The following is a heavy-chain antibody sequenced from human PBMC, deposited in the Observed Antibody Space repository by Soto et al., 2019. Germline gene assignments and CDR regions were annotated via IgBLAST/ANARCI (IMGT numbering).Heavy chain of an antibody. J-gene: IGHJ4*02. CDR1: GFTFTSSA. D-gene: IGHD3-22*01. CDR3: AARGLYYYDSSGPITGPYFDY. Sequence: EASVKVSCKASGFTFTSSAVQWVRQARGQRLEWIGWIVVGSGNTNYAQKFQERVTITRDMSTSTAYMELSSLRSEDTAVYYCAARGLYYYDSSGPITGPYFDYWGQGTLVTVSS. CDR2: IVVGSGNT. V-gene: IGHV1-58*01.